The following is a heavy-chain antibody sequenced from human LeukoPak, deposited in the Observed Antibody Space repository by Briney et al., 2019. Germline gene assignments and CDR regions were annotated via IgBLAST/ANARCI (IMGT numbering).Heavy chain of an antibody. V-gene: IGHV3-74*01. Sequence: GGSLRLSCAGPGLTFSNYWMHRVPQAPAKGLVWVSRIYSDGNTTNYADSVKGRFTISRDNAKNSLYLQMNSLRAEDTAVYYCARDQGSTSRGIDYWGEGTLVTVSS. CDR1: GLTFSNYW. D-gene: IGHD2-2*01. CDR3: ARDQGSTSRGIDY. CDR2: IYSDGNTT. J-gene: IGHJ4*02.